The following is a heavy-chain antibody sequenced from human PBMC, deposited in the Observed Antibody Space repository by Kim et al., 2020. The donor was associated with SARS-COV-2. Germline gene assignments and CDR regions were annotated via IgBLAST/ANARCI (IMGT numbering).Heavy chain of an antibody. J-gene: IGHJ4*02. V-gene: IGHV4-39*01. D-gene: IGHD2-15*01. CDR3: ARRACSGGSCYFDY. Sequence: NPSLKRRVTISGDTSKNQFSLKLSSVTAADTAVYYCARRACSGGSCYFDYWGQGTLVTVSS.